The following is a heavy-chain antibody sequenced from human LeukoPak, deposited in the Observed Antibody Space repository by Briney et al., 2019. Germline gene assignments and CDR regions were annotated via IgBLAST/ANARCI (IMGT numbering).Heavy chain of an antibody. J-gene: IGHJ5*02. Sequence: SETLSLTCTVSGGSISSYYWSWIRQPPGKGLEWVGYIYYSWSTNYNPSLKSRVTISVDTSKNQLSLKLSSVTAADTAVYYCARFSPAITIFLTRDWFDPWGQGTLVTVSS. V-gene: IGHV4-59*01. CDR2: IYYSWST. CDR1: GGSISSYY. CDR3: ARFSPAITIFLTRDWFDP. D-gene: IGHD3-3*01.